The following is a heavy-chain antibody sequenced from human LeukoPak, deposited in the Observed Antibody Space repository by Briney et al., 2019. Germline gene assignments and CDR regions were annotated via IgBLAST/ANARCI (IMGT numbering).Heavy chain of an antibody. CDR3: AGLGAIRYYYYGMDV. CDR2: IYYSGST. D-gene: IGHD1-26*01. Sequence: SETLSLTCTVSGGSISSSSYYWGWIRQPPGKGLEWIGCIYYSGSTYCNPSLKSRVTISVDTSKNQFSLKLSSVKAADTAVYYCAGLGAIRYYYYGMDVWGQGTTVTVSS. CDR1: GGSISSSSYY. J-gene: IGHJ6*02. V-gene: IGHV4-39*01.